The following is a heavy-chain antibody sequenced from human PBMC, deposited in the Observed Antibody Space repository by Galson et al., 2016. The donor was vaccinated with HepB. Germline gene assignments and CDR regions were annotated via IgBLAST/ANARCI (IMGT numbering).Heavy chain of an antibody. V-gene: IGHV4-61*01. CDR3: ARVGTTVTTQALGMDV. CDR1: GGSISSTNYY. D-gene: IGHD4-17*01. CDR2: IYNSGST. J-gene: IGHJ6*02. Sequence: ETLSLTCTVSGGSISSTNYYWSWIRQPPGKGLEWIGYIYNSGSTNSNPSLKSRVTISVDTSKNQFSLKLSSVTAADTAVYYCARVGTTVTTQALGMDVWGQGTTVTVS.